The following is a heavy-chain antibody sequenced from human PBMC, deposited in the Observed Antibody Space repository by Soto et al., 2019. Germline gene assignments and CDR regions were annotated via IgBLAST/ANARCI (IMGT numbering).Heavy chain of an antibody. J-gene: IGHJ4*02. CDR1: GFTFGGYA. V-gene: IGHV3-49*05. D-gene: IGHD6-13*01. CDR3: TREWAAAPDY. Sequence: EVQLVESGGGLVKPGRSLRLSCTASGFTFGGYAMSWFRQAPGKGLEWVGFIRSKAYGGTTEYAASVKGRFTISRDDSKSIAYLQMNSLKTEDTAVYYCTREWAAAPDYWGQGTLVTVSS. CDR2: IRSKAYGGTT.